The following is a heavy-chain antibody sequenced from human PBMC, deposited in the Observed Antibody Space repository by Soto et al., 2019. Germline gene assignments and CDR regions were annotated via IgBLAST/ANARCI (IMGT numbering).Heavy chain of an antibody. CDR1: GGSIRNGDYY. V-gene: IGHV4-30-4*01. D-gene: IGHD2-15*01. CDR3: VTVNLVGAAYYFAC. J-gene: IGHJ4*02. Sequence: PSETLSLTCTVSGGSIRNGDYYWGWIRQPPGKGLEWIGYVYYSGTTYSHPSLNSRVSISVDTSENQFSLRLTSVTAADTAVYYCVTVNLVGAAYYFACWGPGTLVTVS. CDR2: VYYSGTT.